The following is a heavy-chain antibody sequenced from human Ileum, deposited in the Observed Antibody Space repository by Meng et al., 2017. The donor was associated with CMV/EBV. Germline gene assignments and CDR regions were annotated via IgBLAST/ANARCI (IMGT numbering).Heavy chain of an antibody. V-gene: IGHV3-9*03. Sequence: SLKISCAASGFTFDDYAMHWVRQAPGKGLEWVSGISWNSGSIGYADSVKGRFTISRDNAKNSLYLQMNSLRAEDMALYYCARGCSSTSCYTRSDYYYYYGMDVWGQGTTVTVSS. CDR3: ARGCSSTSCYTRSDYYYYYGMDV. J-gene: IGHJ6*02. D-gene: IGHD2-2*02. CDR1: GFTFDDYA. CDR2: ISWNSGSI.